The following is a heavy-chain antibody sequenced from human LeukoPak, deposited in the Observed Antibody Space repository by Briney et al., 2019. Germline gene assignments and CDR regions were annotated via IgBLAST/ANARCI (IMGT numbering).Heavy chain of an antibody. CDR2: IIPILGIA. J-gene: IGHJ4*02. Sequence: GASVKVSCKASGYTFTGYYMHWVRQAPGQGLEWMGRIIPILGIANYAQKFQGRVTITADKSTSTAYMELSSLRSEDTAVYYCARLMTTVTTVPHWGQGTLVTVSS. CDR3: ARLMTTVTTVPH. D-gene: IGHD4-17*01. CDR1: GYTFTGYY. V-gene: IGHV1-69*02.